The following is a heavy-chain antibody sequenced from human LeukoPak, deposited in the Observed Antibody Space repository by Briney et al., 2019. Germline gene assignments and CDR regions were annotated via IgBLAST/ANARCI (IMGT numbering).Heavy chain of an antibody. V-gene: IGHV3-30-3*01. CDR3: ARDLRDIVVVPADFQFDY. D-gene: IGHD2-2*01. J-gene: IGHJ4*02. Sequence: GGSLRLSCAASGFIFSSHAMHWVRQAPGKGLEWVAVISYDGSNKYYADSVKGRFTISRDNSKNTLYLQMNSLRAEDTAVYYCARDLRDIVVVPADFQFDYWGQGTLVTVSS. CDR2: ISYDGSNK. CDR1: GFIFSSHA.